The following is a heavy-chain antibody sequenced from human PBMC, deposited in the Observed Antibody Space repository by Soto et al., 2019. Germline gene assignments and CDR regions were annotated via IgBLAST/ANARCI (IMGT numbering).Heavy chain of an antibody. J-gene: IGHJ5*02. CDR2: IHQSGST. V-gene: IGHV4-4*02. D-gene: IGHD2-2*01. CDR1: GDSISKTNW. Sequence: PSETLSLTCTVSGDSISKTNWWSWVRQPPGKGLEWIGEIHQSGSTNYSPSLKGRVTISVDNSNNQFSLKLRSVSAADTAVYYCARVPIIVEIPPAPSVWFDPGGQGTMVTVYS. CDR3: ARVPIIVEIPPAPSVWFDP.